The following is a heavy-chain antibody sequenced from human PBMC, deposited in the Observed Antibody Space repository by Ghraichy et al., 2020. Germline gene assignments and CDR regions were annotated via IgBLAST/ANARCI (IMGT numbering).Heavy chain of an antibody. CDR2: ISGSGGST. V-gene: IGHV3-23*01. J-gene: IGHJ4*02. CDR1: GLTFSNYA. CDR3: AKCDVGGRPYYFAY. Sequence: GGSLRLSCVASGLTFSNYAMSWVRQAPGKGLEWVSAISGSGGSTYYADSVKGRFTISRDNSKNTLYLQMNSLRAEDTAVYYCAKCDVGGRPYYFAYWGQGTLVTVSS. D-gene: IGHD3-16*01.